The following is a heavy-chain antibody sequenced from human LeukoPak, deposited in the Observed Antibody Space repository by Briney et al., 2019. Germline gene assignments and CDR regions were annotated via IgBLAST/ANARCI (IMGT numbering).Heavy chain of an antibody. CDR3: ARDLVLGSGSYGQ. CDR2: IHGDGTFT. J-gene: IGHJ4*02. D-gene: IGHD3-10*01. CDR1: GFTFSTYW. V-gene: IGHV3-74*01. Sequence: GGSLRLSCAASGFTFSTYWMHWVRQAPGKGLVWVSRIHGDGTFTTSADSVKGRFTISRDNAQNMVYPQMNSLRVEDTAVYCCARDLVLGSGSYGQWGQGTLVTVSS.